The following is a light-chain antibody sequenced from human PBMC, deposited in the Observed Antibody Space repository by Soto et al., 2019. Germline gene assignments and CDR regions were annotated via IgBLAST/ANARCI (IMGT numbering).Light chain of an antibody. V-gene: IGKV1-12*01. Sequence: DIQMTQSPSSVSASVGDRVTITCRASQNISSSLGWYQQKPGRAPKLLIYAASTLQSGVPSRFSGSGSGTDFTLTISSLQPEDSATYCCQEANTFPPTFGGGTKVEIK. CDR1: QNISSS. J-gene: IGKJ4*01. CDR2: AAS. CDR3: QEANTFPPT.